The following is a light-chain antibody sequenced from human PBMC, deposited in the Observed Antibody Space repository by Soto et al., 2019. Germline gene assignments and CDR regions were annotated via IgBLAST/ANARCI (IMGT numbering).Light chain of an antibody. CDR2: RAS. J-gene: IGKJ4*01. CDR3: QQYKTYLLT. Sequence: DIQMTQSPSTLSGSVGDRVTITCRASQTISSWLAWYQQKPGKAPKLLIYRASSLESGVPSRFSGSGSGTVFTLTISSLQPDDSATYYCQQYKTYLLTFGGGTKVDIK. CDR1: QTISSW. V-gene: IGKV1-5*03.